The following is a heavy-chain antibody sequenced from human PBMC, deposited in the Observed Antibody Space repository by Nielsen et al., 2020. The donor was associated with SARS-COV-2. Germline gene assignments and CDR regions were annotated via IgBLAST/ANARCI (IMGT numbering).Heavy chain of an antibody. Sequence: GESLKISCAASGFTFSSYAMSWVRQAPGKGLEWVSAISGSGGSTYYADSVKGRFTISRDNSKNTLYLQMNSQRAEDTAVYYCARGGYGYLDYWGQGTLVTVSS. CDR2: ISGSGGST. J-gene: IGHJ4*02. CDR1: GFTFSSYA. D-gene: IGHD5-18*01. CDR3: ARGGYGYLDY. V-gene: IGHV3-23*01.